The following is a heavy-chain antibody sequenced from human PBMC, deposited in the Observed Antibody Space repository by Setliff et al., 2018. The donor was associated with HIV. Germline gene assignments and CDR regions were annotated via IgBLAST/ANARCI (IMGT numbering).Heavy chain of an antibody. CDR3: ARGATITYYFDY. D-gene: IGHD5-12*01. CDR1: GYTFTSYA. J-gene: IGHJ4*02. CDR2: IHAGNGDT. Sequence: ASVKVSCKASGYTFTSYAIHWVRQAPGQRLEWMGWIHAGNGDTKYSQKFQGRVTITRDTSANTAYMEVSSLRSEDTAVYYCARGATITYYFDYWGQGTLVTVSS. V-gene: IGHV1-3*01.